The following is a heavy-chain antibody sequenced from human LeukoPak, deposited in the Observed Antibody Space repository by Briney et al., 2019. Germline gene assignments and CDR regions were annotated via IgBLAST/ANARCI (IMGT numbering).Heavy chain of an antibody. D-gene: IGHD3-3*01. CDR2: INHSGST. V-gene: IGHV4-34*01. J-gene: IGHJ5*02. CDR3: ARRYYDFWSGYSGFDP. CDR1: GGSFSGYY. Sequence: SETLSLTCAVYGGSFSGYYWSWIRQPPGKGLEWIGEINHSGSTNYNPSLKSRVTISVDTSKNQFSLKLSSVTAADTAVYYCARRYYDFWSGYSGFDPWGQGTLVTVSS.